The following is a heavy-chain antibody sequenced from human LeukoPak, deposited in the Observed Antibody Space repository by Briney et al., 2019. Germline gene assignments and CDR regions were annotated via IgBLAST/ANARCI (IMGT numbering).Heavy chain of an antibody. CDR3: ARGLSGWRDIDY. J-gene: IGHJ4*02. Sequence: GASVKVSCKASGYTFTSYDIDWVRQATGQGLEWMGWMNPNSGNTGYAQKFQGRVTMTRNTSISTAYMELSSLRSEDTAVYYCARGLSGWRDIDYWGQGTLVTVSS. CDR2: MNPNSGNT. CDR1: GYTFTSYD. V-gene: IGHV1-8*01. D-gene: IGHD6-19*01.